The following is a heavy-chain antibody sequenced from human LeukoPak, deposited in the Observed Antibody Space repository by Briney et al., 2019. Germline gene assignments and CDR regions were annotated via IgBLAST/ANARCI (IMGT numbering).Heavy chain of an antibody. D-gene: IGHD6-13*01. CDR3: ARGLRVEQQGQGIWHFYYYYYYMDV. J-gene: IGHJ6*03. CDR1: GYTFTSYG. Sequence: GASVKVSCKASGYTFTSYGFSWVRQAPGQGLEWMGWMNPNSGNTGYAQKFQGRVTITRNTSISTAYMELSSLRSEDTAVYYCARGLRVEQQGQGIWHFYYYYYYMDVWGKGTTVTVSS. CDR2: MNPNSGNT. V-gene: IGHV1-8*03.